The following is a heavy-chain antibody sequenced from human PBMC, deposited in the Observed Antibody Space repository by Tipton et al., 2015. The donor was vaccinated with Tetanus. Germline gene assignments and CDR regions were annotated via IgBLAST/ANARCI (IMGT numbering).Heavy chain of an antibody. CDR2: VYHSGST. J-gene: IGHJ5*02. D-gene: IGHD6-6*01. V-gene: IGHV4-61*01. Sequence: TLSLTCTVSGGSVSRSSHYWTWIRQPPGKELEWVGYVYHSGSTNYHPSLKSRLTISVDTSKNQFSLNLRSVITADTAVYYCARDQGGGRVVRLNWFDPWGQGTLVTVSS. CDR1: GGSVSRSSHY. CDR3: ARDQGGGRVVRLNWFDP.